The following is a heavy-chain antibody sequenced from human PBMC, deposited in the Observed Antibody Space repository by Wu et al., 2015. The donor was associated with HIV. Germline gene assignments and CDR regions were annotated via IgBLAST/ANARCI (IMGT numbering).Heavy chain of an antibody. Sequence: QVQLVQSGAEVRKPGSSVKVSCKASGGTFSNYAITWVRQAPGQGLEWMGRIVPLYDTTNYAQKFQGRLTITADDSTDTAYMVLSSLGSEDTALYFCARDSPTVLCSVLLSSTXRXDVVGRGTTVTVSX. CDR2: IVPLYDTT. V-gene: IGHV1-69*15. CDR3: ARDSPTVLCSVLLSSTXRXDV. CDR1: GGTFSNYA. J-gene: IGHJ6*02. D-gene: IGHD3-16*01.